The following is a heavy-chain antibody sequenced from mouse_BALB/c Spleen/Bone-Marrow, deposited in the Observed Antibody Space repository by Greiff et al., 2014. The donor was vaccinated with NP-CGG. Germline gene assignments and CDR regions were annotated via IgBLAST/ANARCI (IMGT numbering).Heavy chain of an antibody. D-gene: IGHD1-1*01. CDR3: ATYYYGRSLFAF. V-gene: IGHV14-3*02. CDR1: DLNIKDTY. CDR2: IDPANGNT. Sequence: VQLQQPGAEPVKPGASLKLSCTASDLNIKDTYMHWVKQRPEQGLEWIGRIDPANGNTKYDPKFQVKATITADTSSNTTYLQLSSLTSEDTAVYYCATYYYGRSLFAFWGQGTLVTVSA. J-gene: IGHJ3*01.